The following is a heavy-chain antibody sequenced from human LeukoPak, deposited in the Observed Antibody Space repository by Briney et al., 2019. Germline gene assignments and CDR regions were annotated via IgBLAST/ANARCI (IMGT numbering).Heavy chain of an antibody. J-gene: IGHJ4*02. CDR3: ARDLGYCGGDCYSDFYFDY. V-gene: IGHV3-7*01. D-gene: IGHD2-21*02. CDR2: IKQDGSEK. CDR1: GFTFSSYW. Sequence: PGGSLRLSCAASGFTFSSYWMSWVRQAPGKGLEWVANIKQDGSEKYYVDSVKGRFTISRDNAKNSLYLQMNSLRAEDTAVYYCARDLGYCGGDCYSDFYFDYWGQGTLVTVSS.